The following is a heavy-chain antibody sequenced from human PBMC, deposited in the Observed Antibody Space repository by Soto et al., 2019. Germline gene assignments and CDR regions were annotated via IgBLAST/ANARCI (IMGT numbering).Heavy chain of an antibody. CDR1: GFTFSSYA. CDR2: ISGSGGST. J-gene: IGHJ6*03. CDR3: AKDIVVVPAAYYYYYYMDV. D-gene: IGHD2-2*01. Sequence: PGGSLRLSCAASGFTFSSYAMSWVRQAPGKGLEWVSAISGSGGSTYYADSVKGRFTISRDNSKNTLYLQMNSLRAEDTPVYYCAKDIVVVPAAYYYYYYMDVWGKGTTVTVSS. V-gene: IGHV3-23*01.